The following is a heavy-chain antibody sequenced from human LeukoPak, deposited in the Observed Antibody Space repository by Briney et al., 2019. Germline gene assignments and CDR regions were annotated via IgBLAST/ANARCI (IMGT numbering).Heavy chain of an antibody. Sequence: KASETLSLTCTVSGGSISSYYWSWIRQPPGKGLEWIGYIYYNGSTNYNPSLKSRVTISVDTSKNQFSLKLSSVTAADTAVYYCARGSWAGYGGNPVEFDPWGQGTLVTVSS. V-gene: IGHV4-59*01. CDR3: ARGSWAGYGGNPVEFDP. J-gene: IGHJ5*02. CDR2: IYYNGST. CDR1: GGSISSYY. D-gene: IGHD4-17*01.